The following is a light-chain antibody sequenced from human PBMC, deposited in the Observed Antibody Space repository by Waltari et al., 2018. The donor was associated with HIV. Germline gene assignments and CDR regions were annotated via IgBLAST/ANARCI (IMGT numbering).Light chain of an antibody. V-gene: IGLV2-14*03. J-gene: IGLJ2*01. Sequence: QSALTQPASVSGSPGQSVTISCTGPTINYNSVSWYQQHPAKAPQLIIFEGTYRPSVVSNRFAGSKSGNTASLTISGLQGEDEAHYYCSSYTASGSVIFGGGTNLTVL. CDR1: TINYNS. CDR2: EGT. CDR3: SSYTASGSVI.